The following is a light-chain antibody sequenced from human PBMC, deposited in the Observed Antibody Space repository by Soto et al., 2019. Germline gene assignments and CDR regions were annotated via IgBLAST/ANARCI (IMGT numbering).Light chain of an antibody. CDR3: QQRQYWPPIT. V-gene: IGKV3D-20*02. CDR2: AAS. Sequence: IVLTQSPGTLSLSPWERVTLSCRASQSVSSGHLAWYQQKPGQAPRLLIYAASNRATGIPDRFSGSGSGTDFTLTISSLEPEDFAIYYCQQRQYWPPITFGQGTRLEIK. J-gene: IGKJ5*01. CDR1: QSVSSGH.